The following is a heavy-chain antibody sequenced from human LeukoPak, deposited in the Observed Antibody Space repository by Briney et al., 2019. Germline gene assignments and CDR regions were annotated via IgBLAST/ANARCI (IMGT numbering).Heavy chain of an antibody. Sequence: SETLSLTCTVSGGSISSGGYYWSWIRQHAGKGLEWIGYIYYSGSTYYNPSLKSRVTISVDTSKNQFSLKLSSVTAADTAVYYCAREGDIAFDYWGQGTLVTVSS. CDR2: IYYSGST. CDR3: AREGDIAFDY. D-gene: IGHD5-12*01. CDR1: GGSISSGGYY. J-gene: IGHJ4*02. V-gene: IGHV4-31*03.